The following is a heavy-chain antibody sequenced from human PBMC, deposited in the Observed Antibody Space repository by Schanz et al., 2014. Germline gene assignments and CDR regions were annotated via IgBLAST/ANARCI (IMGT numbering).Heavy chain of an antibody. CDR3: AREESYYGAGSYRY. V-gene: IGHV3-21*01. CDR1: GFTVSSNH. J-gene: IGHJ4*02. Sequence: EVQLVESGGDLVQPGGSLRLSCAASGFTVSSNHMSWVRQAPGKGLDWVSTISTSSGYIYYADSVNGRFTISRDNGQNSLYLQMNSLKAEDTAVYYCAREESYYGAGSYRYWGPGTLVTVSS. CDR2: ISTSSGYI. D-gene: IGHD3-10*01.